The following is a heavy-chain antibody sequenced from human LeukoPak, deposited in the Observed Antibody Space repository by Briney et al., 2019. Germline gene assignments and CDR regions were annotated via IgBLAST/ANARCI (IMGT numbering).Heavy chain of an antibody. CDR3: ARSYSSSWYRDSYYYYMDV. V-gene: IGHV3-74*01. CDR2: INSDGGST. CDR1: GYTFSSYW. Sequence: PGGSLRLSCAASGYTFSSYWMHWVRQAPGKGLVWVSRINSDGGSTNYADSVQGRFTISRDKAKNALYLQVNRLRAEDTAVYYCARSYSSSWYRDSYYYYMDVRGKGTTATV. D-gene: IGHD6-13*01. J-gene: IGHJ6*03.